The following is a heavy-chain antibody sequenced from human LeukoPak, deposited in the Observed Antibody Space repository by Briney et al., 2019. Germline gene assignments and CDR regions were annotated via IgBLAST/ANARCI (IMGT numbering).Heavy chain of an antibody. Sequence: GGALRLSCAASGFTFYSYSINWGRQAPGKGLEWVSSICSSSSYIYYADSVKGRFTISRDNAKSSLYLQMNSLRAEDTAVYYCARVGPWVNPDYYYYMDVWGKGTTVTVSS. CDR2: ICSSSSYI. D-gene: IGHD1-14*01. CDR1: GFTFYSYS. V-gene: IGHV3-21*01. J-gene: IGHJ6*03. CDR3: ARVGPWVNPDYYYYMDV.